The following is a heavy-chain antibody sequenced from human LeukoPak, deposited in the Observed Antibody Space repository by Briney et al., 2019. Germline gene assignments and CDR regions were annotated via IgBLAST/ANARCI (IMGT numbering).Heavy chain of an antibody. CDR3: ARGKYYDFWSGNSNWFDP. D-gene: IGHD3-3*01. V-gene: IGHV4-34*01. CDR2: INHSGST. Sequence: SETLSLTWAVYGGSFSGYYWSWIRQPPGKGLEWIGEINHSGSTNYNPSLKSRVTISVDTSKNQFSLKLSSVTAADTAVYYCARGKYYDFWSGNSNWFDPWGQGTLVTVSS. J-gene: IGHJ5*02. CDR1: GGSFSGYY.